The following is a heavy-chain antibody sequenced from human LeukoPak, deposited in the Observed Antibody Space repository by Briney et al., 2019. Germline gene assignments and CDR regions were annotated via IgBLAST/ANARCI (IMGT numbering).Heavy chain of an antibody. CDR2: ISSSSSYI. Sequence: GGSLRLSCAASGFTFSSYSMNWVRQAPGKGLEWVSSISSSSSYIYYADSVKGRFTISRDNAKNSLYLQMNSLRAEDTAVYYCARQYYYDSSGYHQPPYYFDYWGQGTLVTVSS. V-gene: IGHV3-21*04. J-gene: IGHJ4*02. D-gene: IGHD3-22*01. CDR3: ARQYYYDSSGYHQPPYYFDY. CDR1: GFTFSSYS.